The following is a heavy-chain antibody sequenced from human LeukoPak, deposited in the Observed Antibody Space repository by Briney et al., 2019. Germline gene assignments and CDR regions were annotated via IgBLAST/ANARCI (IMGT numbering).Heavy chain of an antibody. Sequence: GGSLRLSCAASEFDFSTHAMTWVRQAPGKGLEWVSAISISGTKTYYADSVKGRFTISRDNPKNTLYLQMYSLRAEDTAICFSAKDWKREGNESHYYEINVWGQGTTVTVSS. V-gene: IGHV3-23*01. J-gene: IGHJ6*02. CDR2: ISISGTKT. CDR1: EFDFSTHA. D-gene: IGHD3-22*01. CDR3: AKDWKREGNESHYYEINV.